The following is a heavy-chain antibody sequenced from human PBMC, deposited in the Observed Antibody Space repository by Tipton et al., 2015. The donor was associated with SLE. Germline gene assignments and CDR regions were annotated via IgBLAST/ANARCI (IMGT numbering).Heavy chain of an antibody. CDR1: GYTFTSYG. CDR3: AGDSPVSFPLYGMDV. CDR2: ISAYNGNT. D-gene: IGHD4-17*01. V-gene: IGHV1-18*01. Sequence: QSGAEVKKPGASVKVSCKASGYTFTSYGISWVRQAPRQGLEWMGWISAYNGNTNYAQKLQGRVTMTTDTSTSTAYMELRSLRSDDTAVYYCAGDSPVSFPLYGMDVWGQGTTVTVSS. J-gene: IGHJ6*02.